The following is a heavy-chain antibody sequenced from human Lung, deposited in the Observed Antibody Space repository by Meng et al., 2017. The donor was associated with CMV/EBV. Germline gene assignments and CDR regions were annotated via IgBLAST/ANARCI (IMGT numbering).Heavy chain of an antibody. Sequence: GESXKISCEGSGFSFSDYYMIWIRQAPGKGLEWLAYISSSGNSIYYTDSVEGRFTISRDNARNSLYLQMNSLRVDDTAVYYCARDRGGNYYFDYWGQVTVVTVSS. CDR2: ISSSGNSI. D-gene: IGHD4-23*01. J-gene: IGHJ4*02. CDR3: ARDRGGNYYFDY. CDR1: GFSFSDYY. V-gene: IGHV3-11*01.